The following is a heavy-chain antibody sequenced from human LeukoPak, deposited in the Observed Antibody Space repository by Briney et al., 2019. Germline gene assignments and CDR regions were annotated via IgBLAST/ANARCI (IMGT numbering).Heavy chain of an antibody. Sequence: GASVKVSCKASGGTFSSYAISWVRQAPGQGLEWMGGIIPIFGTANYAQKFQGRVTITADESTSTAYMELSSLRSEDTAEYYCASSVITFGGVIVSYYFDYWGQGTLVTVSS. CDR1: GGTFSSYA. CDR3: ASSVITFGGVIVSYYFDY. D-gene: IGHD3-16*02. CDR2: IIPIFGTA. V-gene: IGHV1-69*13. J-gene: IGHJ4*02.